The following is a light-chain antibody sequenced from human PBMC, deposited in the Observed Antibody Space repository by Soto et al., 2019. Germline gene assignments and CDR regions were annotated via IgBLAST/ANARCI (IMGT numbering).Light chain of an antibody. V-gene: IGKV1-5*03. Sequence: ENRVSQSPSILSASEGDRVTISCRASQSIRSWLAWYQQKPGKAPKLLIYKASNLQSGVPSRFSGSGSATEFTLTISSLQPDDSATYFCQLYHGTFAQGTRLDIK. CDR3: QLYHGT. CDR2: KAS. J-gene: IGKJ5*01. CDR1: QSIRSW.